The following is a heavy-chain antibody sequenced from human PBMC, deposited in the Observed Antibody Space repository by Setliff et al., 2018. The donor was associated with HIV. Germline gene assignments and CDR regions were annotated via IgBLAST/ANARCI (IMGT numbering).Heavy chain of an antibody. CDR1: GFNVNNKY. D-gene: IGHD3-3*01. V-gene: IGHV3-66*01. CDR3: AKDLGVSYYNFWSNYYGLDV. Sequence: PGGSLRLSCAASGFNVNNKYMSWVRQAPGKGLEWVSIIYSDDYTKYYADSVKGRFTLSRDNSKNTLYLQMSSLRAEDTAVYYCAKDLGVSYYNFWSNYYGLDVWGQGTTVTVSS. CDR2: IYSDDYTK. J-gene: IGHJ6*02.